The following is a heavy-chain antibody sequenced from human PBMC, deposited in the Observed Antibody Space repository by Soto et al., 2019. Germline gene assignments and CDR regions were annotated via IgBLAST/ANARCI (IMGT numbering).Heavy chain of an antibody. D-gene: IGHD2-2*01. CDR1: GFTIDDYA. CDR3: VKGGSAPVAMLDAFDI. Sequence: DVQLVESGGGLVQPGRSLRLSCAASGFTIDDYAMHWVRQPPGKGLEWVSGVSWNSGFTGYADSVKGRFTISRDNAKKSLYLQTNSLRAEDTALYYCVKGGSAPVAMLDAFDIWGQGTMVTVSS. J-gene: IGHJ3*02. V-gene: IGHV3-9*01. CDR2: VSWNSGFT.